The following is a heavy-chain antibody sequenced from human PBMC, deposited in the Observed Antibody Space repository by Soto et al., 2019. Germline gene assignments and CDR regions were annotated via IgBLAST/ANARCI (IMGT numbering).Heavy chain of an antibody. CDR2: ISGSGGST. J-gene: IGHJ4*02. V-gene: IGHV3-23*01. Sequence: GGSLRLSCAASGFTFSNYAMSWVRQAPGKGLEWVSAISGSGGSTYYADSVKGRFTISRDISKNTLYLEMNSLRAEDTAVYYCAKAPRGYGGHDGLDWGQGTLVTVSS. D-gene: IGHD5-12*01. CDR3: AKAPRGYGGHDGLD. CDR1: GFTFSNYA.